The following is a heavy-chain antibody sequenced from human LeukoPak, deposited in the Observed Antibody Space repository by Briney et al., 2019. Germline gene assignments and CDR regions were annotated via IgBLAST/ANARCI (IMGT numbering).Heavy chain of an antibody. J-gene: IGHJ3*02. CDR1: GFTFSSYG. CDR3: AKVLRYFDWPDAFDI. D-gene: IGHD3-9*01. V-gene: IGHV3-23*01. Sequence: PGGSLRLSCAASGFTFSSYGMSWVRQAPGKGLEWVSTISGSGGSTYYADSVKGRFTISRDNSKNTLYLQMNSLRAEDTAVYYCAKVLRYFDWPDAFDIWGQGTMVTVSS. CDR2: ISGSGGST.